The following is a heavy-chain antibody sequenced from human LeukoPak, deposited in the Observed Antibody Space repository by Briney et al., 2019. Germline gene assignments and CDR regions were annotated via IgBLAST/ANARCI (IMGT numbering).Heavy chain of an antibody. J-gene: IGHJ6*03. D-gene: IGHD3-3*01. Sequence: GGSLRLSCAASGFTFSSYWMHWVRQAPGKGLEWVSSISSSSSYIYYADSVKGRFTISRDNAKNSLYLQMNSLRAEDTAVYYCARRGDFWSGTYYYYMDVWGKGTTVTVSS. CDR1: GFTFSSYW. CDR3: ARRGDFWSGTYYYYMDV. V-gene: IGHV3-21*01. CDR2: ISSSSSYI.